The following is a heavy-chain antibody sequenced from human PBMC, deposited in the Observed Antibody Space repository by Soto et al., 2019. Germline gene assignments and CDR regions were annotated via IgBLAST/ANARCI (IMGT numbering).Heavy chain of an antibody. J-gene: IGHJ4*02. D-gene: IGHD6-13*01. CDR2: IYYSGNT. V-gene: IGHV4-30-4*01. CDR1: GGSISSGDYY. Sequence: QVQLQESGPGLVKPSQTLSLTCTVSGGSISSGDYYWSWIRQPPGKGLEWIGSIYYSGNTYYNPSLKXRXTXSXXTSKNQFSLKLNSVTAADTAVYYCASRHSSPYFDYWGQGTLVTVSS. CDR3: ASRHSSPYFDY.